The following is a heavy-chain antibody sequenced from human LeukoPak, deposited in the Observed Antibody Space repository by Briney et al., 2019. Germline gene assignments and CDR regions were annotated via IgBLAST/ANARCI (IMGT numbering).Heavy chain of an antibody. J-gene: IGHJ5*02. CDR1: GGTLSSYA. CDR3: ARAVVPAAMGFYWFDP. CDR2: IIPIFGTA. V-gene: IGHV1-69*05. D-gene: IGHD2-2*01. Sequence: SVKVSCKASGGTLSSYAISWVRQAPGQGLEWMGGIIPIFGTANYAQKFQGRVTITTDESTSTAYMELSSLRSEDTAVYYCARAVVPAAMGFYWFDPWGQGTLVTVSS.